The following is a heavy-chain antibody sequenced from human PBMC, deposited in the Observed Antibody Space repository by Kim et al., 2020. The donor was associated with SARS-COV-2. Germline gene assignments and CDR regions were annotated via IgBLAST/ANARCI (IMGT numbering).Heavy chain of an antibody. D-gene: IGHD3-3*01. CDR2: IYYSGST. V-gene: IGHV4-59*11. CDR3: AGSVADFWSGYYSYYFDD. J-gene: IGHJ4*02. Sequence: SETLSLTCTVSGVSISSHYWRWIRQPPGKGLEWIGYIYYSGSTNYNPSLKSRVIISVDTSKNQFSRKLSSVTAADTAGYYCAGSVADFWSGYYSYYFDDWGKGTLVTVSS. CDR1: GVSISSHY.